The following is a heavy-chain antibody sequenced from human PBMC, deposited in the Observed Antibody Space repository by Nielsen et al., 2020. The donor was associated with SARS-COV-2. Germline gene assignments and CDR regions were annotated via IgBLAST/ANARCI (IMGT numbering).Heavy chain of an antibody. J-gene: IGHJ4*02. CDR3: ARITPSSGWDY. D-gene: IGHD6-19*01. Sequence: ASVKVSCKASGYTFTTYTIHWVRQAPGQGLEWMGWINAGTGNTKYSQKFQGRVTMTRDTSANTAYMELSSLSSEDTAVYYCARITPSSGWDYWGQGTLVTVSS. V-gene: IGHV1-3*01. CDR2: INAGTGNT. CDR1: GYTFTTYT.